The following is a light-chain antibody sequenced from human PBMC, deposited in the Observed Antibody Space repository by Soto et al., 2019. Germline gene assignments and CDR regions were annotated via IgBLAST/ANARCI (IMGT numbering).Light chain of an antibody. CDR1: QSVSNNY. V-gene: IGKV3-11*01. CDR2: GAS. CDR3: QRRGSWIT. Sequence: ELVLTQSPGTLSLSPGARATLSCRASQSVSNNYLAWYQQKPGQAPRLLIYGASNRATGIPARFSGSGSGTDFTLTISSLEPEDFAVYYCQRRGSWITFGQGTRLENK. J-gene: IGKJ5*01.